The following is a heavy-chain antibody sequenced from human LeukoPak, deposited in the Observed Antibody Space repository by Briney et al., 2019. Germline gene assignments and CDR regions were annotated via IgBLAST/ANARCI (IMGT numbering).Heavy chain of an antibody. CDR3: ARDPEALDY. CDR1: GFTFTTYR. CDR2: ISSSSSYT. J-gene: IGHJ4*02. V-gene: IGHV3-21*06. Sequence: GGSLRLSCAASGFTFTTYRMEWVRQAPGKGLEWVSSISSSSSYTYYADSVKGRFTISRDNAKNSLYLQMNSLRDEDTAVYYCARDPEALDYWGQGTLVTVSS.